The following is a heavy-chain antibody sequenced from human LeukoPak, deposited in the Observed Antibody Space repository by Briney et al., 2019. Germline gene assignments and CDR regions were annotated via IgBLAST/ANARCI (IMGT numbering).Heavy chain of an antibody. V-gene: IGHV3-48*03. J-gene: IGHJ4*02. CDR3: ARGTLGYCSGGSCL. D-gene: IGHD2-15*01. CDR2: ISSSGGTI. Sequence: GESLKISCAASGFSFSSYEMNWVRQAPGKGLEWVSYISSSGGTIYYTDSVKGRFTISRDNAKNSLYLQMNSLRGEDTAVYYCARGTLGYCSGGSCLWGQGTLVTVSS. CDR1: GFSFSSYE.